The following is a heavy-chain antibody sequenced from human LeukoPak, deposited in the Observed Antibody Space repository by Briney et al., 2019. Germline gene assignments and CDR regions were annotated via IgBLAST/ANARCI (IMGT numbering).Heavy chain of an antibody. CDR1: GGSISSYY. CDR2: IYYSGST. V-gene: IGHV4-59*01. CDR3: ARAYSSGWYYFDY. J-gene: IGHJ4*02. Sequence: SETLSLTCTVSGGSISSYYWSWLRQPPGKGLEWIGYIYYSGSTNYNPSLKSRVTISVDTSKNQFSLKLSSVTAADTAVYYCARAYSSGWYYFDYWGQGTLVTVSS. D-gene: IGHD6-19*01.